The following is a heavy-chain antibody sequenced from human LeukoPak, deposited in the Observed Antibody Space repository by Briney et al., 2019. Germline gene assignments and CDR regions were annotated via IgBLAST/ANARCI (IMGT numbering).Heavy chain of an antibody. CDR1: GFMFRRAW. V-gene: IGHV3-7*01. CDR3: ARGPC. J-gene: IGHJ3*01. CDR2: INEDGSER. Sequence: GGSLRLSCAASGFMFRRAWMSWVRQAPGKGLEWVANINEDGSERNVVESVKGRFTISRDNAKNSLDLQMNSLRADDMAVYYCARGPCWGQGTMVTVSS.